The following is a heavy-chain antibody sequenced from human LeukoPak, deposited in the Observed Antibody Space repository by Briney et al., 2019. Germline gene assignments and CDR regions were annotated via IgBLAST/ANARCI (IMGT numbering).Heavy chain of an antibody. CDR1: RGIFSSYA. D-gene: IGHD2-15*01. J-gene: IGHJ4*02. CDR2: IILIFGTA. V-gene: IGHV1-69*06. CDR3: ATGIGYCSGGSCYQKYYFDY. Sequence: ASVQVSFKACRGIFSSYAISWLRQAPAQGLEWMGGIILIFGTANFAQKFQGRVTITADKSTSTGYMELSSLRSEDTAVYYCATGIGYCSGGSCYQKYYFDYWGQGTLVTVSS.